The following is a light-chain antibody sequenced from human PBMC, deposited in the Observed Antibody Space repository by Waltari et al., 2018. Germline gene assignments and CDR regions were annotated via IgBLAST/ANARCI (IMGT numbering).Light chain of an antibody. CDR3: MQALPPNT. Sequence: DLVMTQSPLSLSVTPGEPASISCRPSQSLLYSTGYNYLDWYVQKPGQSPQLLLYLVSNRASGVPGRFSGSGSGTDFTLKISRVEAEDVGVYYCMQALPPNTFGQGTKLEIK. CDR2: LVS. CDR1: QSLLYSTGYNY. J-gene: IGKJ2*01. V-gene: IGKV2-28*01.